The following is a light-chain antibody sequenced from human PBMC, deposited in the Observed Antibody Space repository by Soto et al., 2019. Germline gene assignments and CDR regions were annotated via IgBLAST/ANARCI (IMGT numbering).Light chain of an antibody. V-gene: IGKV1-39*01. CDR3: QQSYSTPQET. CDR2: AAS. J-gene: IGKJ4*01. Sequence: DIQMTQSPSSLSASVGDRVAIICRASQSISSYLNWYQQIPGKAPKLLIYAASTLQSGVPSRFSGSGSGTDFTLTISSLHPEDFATYYCQQSYSTPQETFGGGTKVEIK. CDR1: QSISSY.